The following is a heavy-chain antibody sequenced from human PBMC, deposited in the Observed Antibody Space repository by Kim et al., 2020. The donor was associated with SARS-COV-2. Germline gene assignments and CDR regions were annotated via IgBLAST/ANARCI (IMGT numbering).Heavy chain of an antibody. CDR2: INHSGST. Sequence: SETLSLTCAVYGGSFSGYYWSWIRQPPGKGLEWIGEINHSGSTNYNPSLKSRVTISVDTSKNQFSLKLSSVTAADTAVYYCARGPGLLRDYWGQGTLVTV. V-gene: IGHV4-34*01. D-gene: IGHD2-15*01. CDR3: ARGPGLLRDY. J-gene: IGHJ4*02. CDR1: GGSFSGYY.